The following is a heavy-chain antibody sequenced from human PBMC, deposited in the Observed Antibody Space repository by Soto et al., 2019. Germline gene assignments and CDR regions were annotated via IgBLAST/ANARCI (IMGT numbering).Heavy chain of an antibody. J-gene: IGHJ6*02. V-gene: IGHV1-46*01. D-gene: IGHD2-2*01. CDR1: GYTFTSYY. CDR3: ARVADCSSTSCPPPSYYYYGMDV. Sequence: QVQLVQSGAEVKKPGASVKVSCKASGYTFTSYYMHWVRQAPGQGLEWMVIINPSGGSTSYAQKFQGRVTMTRDTSTSTVYMELSSLRSEDTAVYYCARVADCSSTSCPPPSYYYYGMDVWGQGTTVTVSS. CDR2: INPSGGST.